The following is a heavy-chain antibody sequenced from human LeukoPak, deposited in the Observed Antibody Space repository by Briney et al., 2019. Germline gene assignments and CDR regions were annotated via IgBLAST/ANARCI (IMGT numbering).Heavy chain of an antibody. CDR3: ARKLPGTIFFDY. CDR1: GFTVSSNY. CDR2: ISDGGTTV. V-gene: IGHV3-11*04. Sequence: GGSLRLSCAASGFTVSSNYMSWVRQAPGKGLEWVSYISDGGTTVFYADSVKGRFTISRDNAKNSQHLQMSSLRAEDTGVYYCARKLPGTIFFDYWGQGTLVTVSS. J-gene: IGHJ4*02. D-gene: IGHD1-1*01.